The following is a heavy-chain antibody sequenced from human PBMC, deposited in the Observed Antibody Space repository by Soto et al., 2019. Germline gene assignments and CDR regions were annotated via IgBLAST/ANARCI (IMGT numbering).Heavy chain of an antibody. CDR1: GYTFTNSD. Sequence: ASVKVSCKASGYTFTNSDINWVRQAPGQGLEWMGWMNPDSGHAAYAQKFQGRVTLTTSTSTSTVYMEMRSLGSEDTAVYYCARRPHCSGGICYYGLDNWGQGTLGTAPQ. CDR2: MNPDSGHA. J-gene: IGHJ4*02. D-gene: IGHD2-15*01. CDR3: ARRPHCSGGICYYGLDN. V-gene: IGHV1-8*01.